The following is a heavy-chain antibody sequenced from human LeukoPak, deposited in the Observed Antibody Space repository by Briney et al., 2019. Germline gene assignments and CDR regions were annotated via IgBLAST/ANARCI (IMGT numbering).Heavy chain of an antibody. CDR2: INHSGSP. V-gene: IGHV4-34*01. D-gene: IGHD6-6*01. Sequence: KPSETLSLTCAVYGGSFSGYYWSWIRQPPEKGLEWIGEINHSGSPNYNPSLRSRVTISVDTSKNQFSLKLSSVTAADTAVYYCARRSIAARRVPDYWGQGTLVTVSS. CDR3: ARRSIAARRVPDY. J-gene: IGHJ4*02. CDR1: GGSFSGYY.